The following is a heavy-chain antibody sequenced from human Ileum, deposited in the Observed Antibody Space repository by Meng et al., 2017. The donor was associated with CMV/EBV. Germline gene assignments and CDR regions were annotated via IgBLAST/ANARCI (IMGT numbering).Heavy chain of an antibody. CDR2: IYYSGST. Sequence: QVRREESSPGLVKPSQTLSPTCTVSGDSISSVDFYWTWIRRSPGKGPGCIGYIYYSGSTYYNPSLKSRLTIALDTYKNQFSLRLTSVTDADTGVYYCATEYSASPGWFDPWGQGILVTVSS. D-gene: IGHD5-12*01. V-gene: IGHV4-30-4*08. J-gene: IGHJ5*02. CDR1: GDSISSVDFY. CDR3: ATEYSASPGWFDP.